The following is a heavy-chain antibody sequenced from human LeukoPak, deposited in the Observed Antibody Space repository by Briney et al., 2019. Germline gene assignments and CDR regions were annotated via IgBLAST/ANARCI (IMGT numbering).Heavy chain of an antibody. D-gene: IGHD3-22*01. Sequence: SETLSLTCAVYGGSFSGYYWSWIRQPPGKGLEWIGEINHSGSTNYNPSLKSRVTISADTSKNQFSLKLSSVTAADTAVYYCAISSSSSGYYYYGMDVWGQGTTVTVSS. CDR3: AISSSSSGYYYYGMDV. J-gene: IGHJ6*02. V-gene: IGHV4-34*01. CDR1: GGSFSGYY. CDR2: INHSGST.